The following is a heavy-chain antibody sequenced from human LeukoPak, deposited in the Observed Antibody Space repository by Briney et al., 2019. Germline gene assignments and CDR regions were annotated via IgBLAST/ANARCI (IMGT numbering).Heavy chain of an antibody. D-gene: IGHD2-8*02. CDR1: GGSNNRSGSY. CDR2: LYSSGHA. CDR3: ARHLVGFGSSDS. J-gene: IGHJ5*01. V-gene: IGHV4-39*01. Sequence: PSETLSLTCTVSGGSNNRSGSYWGWIRQPPGKGLEWIGTLYSSGHAYYNPSLKSRVSISVDMSKSQFSLNLTSVTATDTAVYYCARHLVGFGSSDSWGQGTLVGVSS.